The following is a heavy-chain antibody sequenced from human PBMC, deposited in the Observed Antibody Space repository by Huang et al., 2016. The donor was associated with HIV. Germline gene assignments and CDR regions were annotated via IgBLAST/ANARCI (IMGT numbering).Heavy chain of an antibody. D-gene: IGHD3-9*01. CDR3: ARENMLTTHACTFDI. CDR2: IKPDSGGK. J-gene: IGHJ3*02. CDR1: GYTFTADY. V-gene: IGHV1-2*02. Sequence: QVQLVQSGAEVKKPGASVKVSCKASGYTFTADYIHGVRQAPGQGLEWRGWIKPDSGGKNYAQKFQGRITMTRDTSITTVYMELNRLRSDDTAVYYCARENMLTTHACTFDIWGQGTMVTVSS.